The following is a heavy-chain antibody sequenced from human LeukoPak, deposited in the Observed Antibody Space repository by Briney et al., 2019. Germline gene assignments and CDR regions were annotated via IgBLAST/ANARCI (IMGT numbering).Heavy chain of an antibody. CDR1: GFTFSSYE. D-gene: IGHD1-1*01. CDR2: ISSSGSTI. CDR3: ARYETGYLGY. Sequence: GGSLRLSCAASGFTFSSYEMNWLRQAPGKGLEGVSYISSSGSTIDYADSVKGRFTISRDNAKNSLYLQMNSLRAEDTAVYYCARYETGYLGYWGQGTLVTVSS. V-gene: IGHV3-48*03. J-gene: IGHJ4*02.